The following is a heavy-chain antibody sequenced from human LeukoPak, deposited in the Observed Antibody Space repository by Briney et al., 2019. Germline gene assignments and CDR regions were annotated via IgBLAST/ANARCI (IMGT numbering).Heavy chain of an antibody. CDR3: AKIPLVGSGWYGMDV. Sequence: QAGGSLRLSCAASGFTFSSYGMSWVRQAPGKGLEWVSAISGSGGSTYYADSVKGRFTISRDNSKNTLYLQMNSLRAEDTAVYYCAKIPLVGSGWYGMDVWGKGTTVTISS. D-gene: IGHD6-19*01. CDR2: ISGSGGST. CDR1: GFTFSSYG. J-gene: IGHJ6*04. V-gene: IGHV3-23*01.